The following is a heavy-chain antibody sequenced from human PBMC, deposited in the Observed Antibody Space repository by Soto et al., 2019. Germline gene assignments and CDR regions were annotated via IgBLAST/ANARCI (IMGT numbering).Heavy chain of an antibody. Sequence: QVQLVQSGAEVRKPGASVRVSCTATGYSFTRHDINWLRQAAGQGLEWMGWMKPNSGNAVYAQKFQGRVTMTRNTSITTAYIEVTSLKSEDTAVYFCARGAYNDYSHWFDPWGQGTLVTVSS. CDR1: GYSFTRHD. D-gene: IGHD4-4*01. CDR2: MKPNSGNA. J-gene: IGHJ5*02. CDR3: ARGAYNDYSHWFDP. V-gene: IGHV1-8*01.